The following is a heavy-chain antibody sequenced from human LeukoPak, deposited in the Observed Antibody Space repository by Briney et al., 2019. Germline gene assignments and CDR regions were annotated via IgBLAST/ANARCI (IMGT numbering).Heavy chain of an antibody. Sequence: PGGSLRLSCAASGFTFDDYAMHWVRQAPGKVLEWVSLISGDGGSTYYADSVKGRFTISGDNSKNSLYLQMNSLRTEDTALYYCAKDVEYSSSSYYYGMDVWGQGTTVTVSS. CDR3: AKDVEYSSSSYYYGMDV. J-gene: IGHJ6*02. CDR2: ISGDGGST. CDR1: GFTFDDYA. V-gene: IGHV3-43*02. D-gene: IGHD6-6*01.